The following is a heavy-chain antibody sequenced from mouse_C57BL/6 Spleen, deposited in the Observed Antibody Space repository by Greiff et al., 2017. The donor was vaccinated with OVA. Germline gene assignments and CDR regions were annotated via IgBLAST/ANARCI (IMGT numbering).Heavy chain of an antibody. Sequence: QVQLQQSGAELVKPGASVKMSCKASGYTFTSYWITWVKQRPGQGLEWIGDIYPGSGSTNYNEKFKSKATLTVDPSTSTAYMQLSSLTSEDSAVYYCARRGPYYGSPFAYWGQGTLVTVSA. CDR3: ARRGPYYGSPFAY. D-gene: IGHD1-1*01. J-gene: IGHJ3*01. V-gene: IGHV1-55*01. CDR1: GYTFTSYW. CDR2: IYPGSGST.